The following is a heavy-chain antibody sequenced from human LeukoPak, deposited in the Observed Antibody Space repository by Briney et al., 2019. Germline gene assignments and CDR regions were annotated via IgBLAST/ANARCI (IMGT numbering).Heavy chain of an antibody. Sequence: ASVKVSCKASGYTFTSYDINWVRQATGQGLEWMGWMNPNSGNTGYAQKFQGRVTMTRNTSISTAYMELSSLRSEDTAVYYCARAALIVGSGSYTFGYWGQGTLVTVSS. CDR3: ARAALIVGSGSYTFGY. V-gene: IGHV1-8*01. CDR1: GYTFTSYD. D-gene: IGHD3-10*01. J-gene: IGHJ4*02. CDR2: MNPNSGNT.